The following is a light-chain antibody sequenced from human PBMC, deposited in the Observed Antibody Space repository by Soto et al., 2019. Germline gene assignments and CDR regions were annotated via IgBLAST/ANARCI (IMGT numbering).Light chain of an antibody. CDR3: CSYAPTRNSYV. V-gene: IGLV2-23*02. CDR1: SSDVGSYNL. CDR2: EVT. Sequence: QSVLTQPASVYGSPGQSITISCTGTSSDVGSYNLVSWYQHHPGTAPKLIIYEVTKRPSGVSNRFSASKSGNTASLTISGLQAEDDADYYCCSYAPTRNSYVLGSGTKVTAL. J-gene: IGLJ1*01.